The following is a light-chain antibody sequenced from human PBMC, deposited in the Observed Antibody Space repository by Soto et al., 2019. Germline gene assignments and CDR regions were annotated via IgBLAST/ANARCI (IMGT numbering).Light chain of an antibody. V-gene: IGKV1-8*01. CDR2: AAS. Sequence: AIRMTQSPSSFSASTGDRVTITCRASQGISSCLAWYQQKPGKAPKLLIYAASTLQSGVPSRFSGSGSGTDFTLTISCLHSEDFATYYCQQYYSYPRTFGQGTKVEI. CDR3: QQYYSYPRT. CDR1: QGISSC. J-gene: IGKJ1*01.